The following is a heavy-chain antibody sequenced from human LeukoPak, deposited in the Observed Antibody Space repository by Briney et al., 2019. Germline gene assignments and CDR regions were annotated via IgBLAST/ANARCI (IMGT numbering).Heavy chain of an antibody. J-gene: IGHJ4*01. CDR1: GDSISSGNF. D-gene: IGHD3-22*01. CDR3: ARERGYYDSSGYGSYSDY. Sequence: SETLSLTCIVSGDSISSGNFWGWIRQPPGKGLDYIGNIDHRGNTYYNPSLKSRLTISVETSRNQLSLRLTSVTAADTAVYYCARERGYYDSSGYGSYSDYWGQGTLVTVSS. V-gene: IGHV4-38-2*02. CDR2: IDHRGNT.